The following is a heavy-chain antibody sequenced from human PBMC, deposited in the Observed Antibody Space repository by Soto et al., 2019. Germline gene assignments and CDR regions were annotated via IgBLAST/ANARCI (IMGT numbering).Heavy chain of an antibody. V-gene: IGHV1-18*01. CDR2: ISAHNGNT. CDR3: ARGGYGNY. Sequence: QVHLVQSGAEVKKPGASVKVSCQGSGYAFTTYGITWVRQAPGQGLEWMGWISAHNGNTNYAQKLQGRVTVTRDTATSKAYMELGSLGYDDAAVYYCARGGYGNYCSKGALVTVSS. J-gene: IGHJ4*02. CDR1: GYAFTTYG. D-gene: IGHD1-1*01.